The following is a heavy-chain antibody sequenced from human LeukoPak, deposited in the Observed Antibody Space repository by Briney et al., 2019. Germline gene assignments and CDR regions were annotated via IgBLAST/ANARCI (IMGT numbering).Heavy chain of an antibody. Sequence: ASVKVSCKASGDTFTGYYIHWVRQAPGQGLEWMGWINPNSGGTNYARKLQGRVTMTRDTSISTAYMELSRLRSDDTAVYYCARGGQYVLHYDSSGYPPRGHWGQGTLVTVSS. V-gene: IGHV1-2*02. CDR1: GDTFTGYY. CDR3: ARGGQYVLHYDSSGYPPRGH. CDR2: INPNSGGT. D-gene: IGHD3-22*01. J-gene: IGHJ4*02.